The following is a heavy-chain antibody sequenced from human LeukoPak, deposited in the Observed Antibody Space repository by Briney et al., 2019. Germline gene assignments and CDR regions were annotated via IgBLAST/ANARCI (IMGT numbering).Heavy chain of an antibody. CDR1: GFTFSSYA. D-gene: IGHD1-26*01. Sequence: PGRSLRLSCAASGFTFSSYAMHWVRQAPGKGLEWVAVISYDGSNKYYADSVKGRFTISRDNSKNTLYLQMNSLRAEDTAVYYCARDRRAPDSGSYDKFDYWGQGTLVTVSS. J-gene: IGHJ4*02. CDR3: ARDRRAPDSGSYDKFDY. CDR2: ISYDGSNK. V-gene: IGHV3-30*04.